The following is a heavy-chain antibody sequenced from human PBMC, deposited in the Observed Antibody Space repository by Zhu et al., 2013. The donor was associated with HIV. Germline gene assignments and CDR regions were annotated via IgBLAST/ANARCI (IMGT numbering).Heavy chain of an antibody. CDR3: ARGLAYYDFWSGYSVGFDY. D-gene: IGHD3-3*01. CDR2: MNPNSGNT. J-gene: IGHJ4*02. Sequence: QVQLVQSGAEVKKPGASVKVSCKASGYTFTSYDINWVRQATGQGLEWMGWMNPNSGNTGYAQKFQGRVTMTRNTSISTAYMELSSLRSEDTAVYYCARGLAYYDFWSGYSVGFDYWGQGTLVTVLL. CDR1: GYTFTSYD. V-gene: IGHV1-8*01.